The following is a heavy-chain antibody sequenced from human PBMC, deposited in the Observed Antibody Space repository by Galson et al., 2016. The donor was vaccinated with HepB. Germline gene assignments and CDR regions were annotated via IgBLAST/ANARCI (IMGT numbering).Heavy chain of an antibody. CDR3: ARHGPVTTHFY. CDR1: DDSISSSSYY. J-gene: IGHJ4*02. D-gene: IGHD4-11*01. CDR2: FYYSGST. V-gene: IGHV4-39*01. Sequence: TLSLTCTVSDDSISSSSYYWGWIRQPPGKGLEWIGSFYYSGSTFYNPSLKSRVTLSVDTSKKQFSLKLNSVTAADTAVYYCARHGPVTTHFYWGQGTLVTVSS.